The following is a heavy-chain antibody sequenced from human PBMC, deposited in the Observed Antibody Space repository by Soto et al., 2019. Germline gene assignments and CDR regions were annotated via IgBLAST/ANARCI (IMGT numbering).Heavy chain of an antibody. CDR2: VYNDGRT. CDR3: ARDERRSSGRNFDY. J-gene: IGHJ4*02. CDR1: GGSISSGSS. V-gene: IGHV4-30-2*01. Sequence: QLQLQESGSGLLRPSQTLSLTCSVSGGSISSGSSWSWIRQPSGKGLEWIGYVYNDGRTYYNPSLKSRVTVSVDRSRNQFSLKLTSVTAADTAGYYCARDERRSSGRNFDYWGQGILVTVSS. D-gene: IGHD6-6*01.